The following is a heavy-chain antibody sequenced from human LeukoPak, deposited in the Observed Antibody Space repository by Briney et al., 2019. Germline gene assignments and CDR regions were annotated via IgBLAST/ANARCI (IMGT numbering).Heavy chain of an antibody. Sequence: GGSLRLSCAASGFTSNNYVMTWVRQAPGKGLDWVSAISGSGGTTYYADSVKGRFTISTDNSKNTLYLQMNSLRAEDTAVYYCAKEIVGVSEGGYWGQGTLVTVSS. CDR3: AKEIVGVSEGGY. J-gene: IGHJ4*02. CDR1: GFTSNNYV. D-gene: IGHD1-26*01. V-gene: IGHV3-23*01. CDR2: ISGSGGTT.